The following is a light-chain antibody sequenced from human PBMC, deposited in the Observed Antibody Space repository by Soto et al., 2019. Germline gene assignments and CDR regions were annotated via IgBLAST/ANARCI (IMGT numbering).Light chain of an antibody. Sequence: PGERATLSCRASQSVSSSYLAWYQQKPGQAPRLLIYGASSRAIGIPDRFSGSGSGTDFTLTISRLEPEDFAVYYCQQYDRSLFTFGPGTKVD. CDR3: QQYDRSLFT. CDR1: QSVSSSY. V-gene: IGKV3-20*01. CDR2: GAS. J-gene: IGKJ3*01.